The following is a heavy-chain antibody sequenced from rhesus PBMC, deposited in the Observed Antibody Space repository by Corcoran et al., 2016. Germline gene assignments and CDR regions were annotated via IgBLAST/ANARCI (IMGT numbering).Heavy chain of an antibody. CDR3: ERDGSYSWNRGSLDV. J-gene: IGHJ5-2*02. V-gene: IGHV4S7*01. D-gene: IGHD1-20*01. CDR1: GGSISDYYY. CDR2: IYGGSGST. Sequence: QVQLQESGPGLVKPSETLSLTCAVYGGSISDYYYWSWIRQPPGKGLEWIGQIYGGSGSTYYNPSLKMRFTVSKDTSKNQFSLKLSSVTAADTAVYYCERDGSYSWNRGSLDVWGRGVLVTVSS.